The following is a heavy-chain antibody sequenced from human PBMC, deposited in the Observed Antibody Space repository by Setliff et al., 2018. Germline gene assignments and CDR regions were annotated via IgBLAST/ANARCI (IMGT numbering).Heavy chain of an antibody. Sequence: PGGSLRLSCAASGFTFSSYTMNWVRQAPGKGLEWVSYISSSSSTTYYADSVKGRFTISRDNAKNSLYLQMNSRRAEDTAVYYCAREEVEPLSMTSYYNYMDVWGRGTTVTVS. CDR1: GFTFSSYT. V-gene: IGHV3-48*01. CDR3: AREEVEPLSMTSYYNYMDV. J-gene: IGHJ6*03. CDR2: ISSSSSTT. D-gene: IGHD1-1*01.